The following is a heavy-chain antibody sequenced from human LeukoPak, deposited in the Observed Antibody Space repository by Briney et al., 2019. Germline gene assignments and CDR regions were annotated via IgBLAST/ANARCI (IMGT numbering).Heavy chain of an antibody. CDR1: GYTFTSYG. CDR3: ARGRGGRSGYHPLEDYYYYYYMDV. V-gene: IGHV1-18*01. D-gene: IGHD3-22*01. J-gene: IGHJ6*03. Sequence: ASVKVSCKASGYTFTSYGISWVRQAPGQGLEWMGWISAYNGNTNYAQKLQGRATMTTDTSTNTAYMELRSLRSDDTAVYYCARGRGGRSGYHPLEDYYYYYYMDVWGKGTTVTVSS. CDR2: ISAYNGNT.